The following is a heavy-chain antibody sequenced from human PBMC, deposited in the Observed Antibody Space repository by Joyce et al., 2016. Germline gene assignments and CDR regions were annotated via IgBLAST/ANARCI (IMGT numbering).Heavy chain of an antibody. J-gene: IGHJ4*02. CDR1: GHSLTNYS. CDR2: IYLGKSNI. V-gene: IGHV5-51*01. CDR3: ASTCGF. D-gene: IGHD6-25*01. Sequence: EVQLVQSGAEVQKPGESRQISCKASGHSLTNYSIGWVLQMPGKGLEWRGLIYLGKSNIRYSPSSQSQISISADQSISTAYLQSTSLKASDTAMYYCASTCGFWGQGTRVTVSS.